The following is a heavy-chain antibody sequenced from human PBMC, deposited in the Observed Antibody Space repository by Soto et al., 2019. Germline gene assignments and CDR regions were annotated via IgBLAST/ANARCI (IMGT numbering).Heavy chain of an antibody. J-gene: IGHJ6*02. Sequence: GGSLRLSCAASGFTFSSYWMHWVRQAPGKGLVWLSRINSDGGSTSYAESVKGRFTISRDNARNTLYLQMNSLRAEDTAVYYCSYGTPQQLVPHGMDVWGQGTTVTVSS. CDR3: SYGTPQQLVPHGMDV. V-gene: IGHV3-74*01. CDR2: INSDGGST. CDR1: GFTFSSYW. D-gene: IGHD6-13*01.